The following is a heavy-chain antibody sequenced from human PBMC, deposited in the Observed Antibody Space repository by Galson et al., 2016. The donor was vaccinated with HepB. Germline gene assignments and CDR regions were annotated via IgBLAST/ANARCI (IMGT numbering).Heavy chain of an antibody. CDR2: IKSKTEGGTT. V-gene: IGHV3-15*01. CDR1: GFTFTKAS. Sequence: SLRLSCAASGFTFTKASMTWVRPAPGKGLEWVGRIKSKTEGGTTDYAAPVKGRFTLSQDDSKNMLYLQKNSLTSENTAVYYCTNLAIVVVTTAMAYHHYPLMDVWGKGTTVTVSS. CDR3: TNLAIVVVTTAMAYHHYPLMDV. D-gene: IGHD2-2*01. J-gene: IGHJ6*04.